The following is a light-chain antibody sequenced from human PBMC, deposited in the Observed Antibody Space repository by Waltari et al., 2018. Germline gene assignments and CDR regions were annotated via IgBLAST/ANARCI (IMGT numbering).Light chain of an antibody. CDR2: DSS. Sequence: EIVFTHSPAPRSLSPGASATLPCRASQSVSGSLAWYQPKPGQPPRLLIYDSSNRATGIPARFSGSGSGTDFTLTISSLTPEDFAVYFCQHRTNWVPGMYTFGQGTKLEIK. CDR3: QHRTNWVPGMYT. J-gene: IGKJ2*01. CDR1: QSVSGS. V-gene: IGKV3-11*01.